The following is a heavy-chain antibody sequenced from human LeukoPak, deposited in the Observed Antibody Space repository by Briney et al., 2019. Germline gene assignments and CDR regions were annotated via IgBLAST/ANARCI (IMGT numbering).Heavy chain of an antibody. CDR3: AKDINALDRFYAFDV. CDR1: GFTFSSYS. V-gene: IGHV3-21*04. J-gene: IGHJ3*01. Sequence: PGGSLRLSCAASGFTFSSYSMNWVRQAPGKGLEWVSSISSSSSYIYYADSVKGRLTISRDNAKNSLYLQMNSLRAEDTALYYCAKDINALDRFYAFDVWGQGTMVTVSS. D-gene: IGHD1-14*01. CDR2: ISSSSSYI.